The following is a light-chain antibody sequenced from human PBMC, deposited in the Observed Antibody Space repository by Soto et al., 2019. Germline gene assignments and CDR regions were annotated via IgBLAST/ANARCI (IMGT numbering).Light chain of an antibody. CDR2: EAS. J-gene: IGKJ4*01. CDR3: QQRTNWPLT. Sequence: EIVLTQSPATLPLSPGERATLSCRASQSVSSSLAWYQQKPGQAPRLLIFEASNRATGIPARFSGSGPGADFTLTISSLEPEDFALYYCQQRTNWPLTFGGGTKVDIK. V-gene: IGKV3-11*01. CDR1: QSVSSS.